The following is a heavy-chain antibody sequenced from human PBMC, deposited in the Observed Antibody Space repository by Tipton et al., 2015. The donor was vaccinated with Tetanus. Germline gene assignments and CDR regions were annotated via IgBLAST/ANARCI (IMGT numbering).Heavy chain of an antibody. D-gene: IGHD4-11*01. CDR3: ARDYSNYGTFDL. J-gene: IGHJ2*01. CDR2: IKQDGSEK. Sequence: SLRLSCAASGFTFSNYWMTWVRQAPGKGLEWVANIKQDGSEKNYVDSVKGRFTISRDNARNSLYLQMNSLRADDTAVYYCARDYSNYGTFDLWGRGTLVTVSS. V-gene: IGHV3-7*01. CDR1: GFTFSNYW.